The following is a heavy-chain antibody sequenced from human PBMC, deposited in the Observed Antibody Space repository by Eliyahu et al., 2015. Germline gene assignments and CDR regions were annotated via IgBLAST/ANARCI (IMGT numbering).Heavy chain of an antibody. CDR1: GFSFSTYA. CDR3: AKDGIMVVAATPIDY. CDR2: ISANTNSA. Sequence: EVQLLESGGGLVQPGGSLRLSCXASGFSFSTYAMSWVRQAPGKGLEWVSSISANTNSAYYGDSVKGRFTISRDNSKNTLYLQMNSLRAEDTAVYYCAKDGIMVVAATPIDYWGQGTLVTVSS. J-gene: IGHJ4*02. D-gene: IGHD2-15*01. V-gene: IGHV3-23*01.